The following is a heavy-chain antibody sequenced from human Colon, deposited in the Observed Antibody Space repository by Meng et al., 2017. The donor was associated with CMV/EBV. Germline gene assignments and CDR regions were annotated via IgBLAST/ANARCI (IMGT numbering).Heavy chain of an antibody. CDR3: ARDPAFSSFDY. V-gene: IGHV3-7*01. Sequence: GESLKISCAASGFNFGFYWMTWVRQAPGKGPELEANINQDGSIRNYLDSVKGRFTISRDNAKASLYLQMNSLRPEDTAVYYCARDPAFSSFDYWGQGTLVTVSS. CDR1: GFNFGFYW. J-gene: IGHJ4*02. D-gene: IGHD3-3*02. CDR2: INQDGSIR.